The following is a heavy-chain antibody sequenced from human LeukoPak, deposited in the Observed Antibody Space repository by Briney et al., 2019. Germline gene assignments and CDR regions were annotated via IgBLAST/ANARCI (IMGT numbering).Heavy chain of an antibody. CDR1: GGSISTTTYS. J-gene: IGHJ5*01. V-gene: IGHV4-39*01. CDR2: FFYTGGT. CDR3: VRVLHYRSAGICSSWEYLDS. Sequence: PSETLSLTCSVSGGSISTTTYSWGWIRQPPGKGLEWIGSFFYTGGTYYDPSLKRRVTISVDTSTNQISLSLTSVTAADTAVYYCVRVLHYRSAGICSSWEYLDSWGQGTLVTVSS. D-gene: IGHD2-15*01.